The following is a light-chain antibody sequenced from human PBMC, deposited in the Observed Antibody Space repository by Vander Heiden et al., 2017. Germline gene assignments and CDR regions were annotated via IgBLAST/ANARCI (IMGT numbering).Light chain of an antibody. Sequence: DIVITQSPDYLAVSRVERATLNCKSSQSVLSSSNNKNYLAWYQQIPGQPPKLLINWASTRESGVPDRFSGSGSGTDFTLTISSLQAEDVAVYYCQQSSTAPLTFGGGTKVEIK. CDR1: QSVLSSSNNKNY. J-gene: IGKJ4*01. CDR3: QQSSTAPLT. V-gene: IGKV4-1*01. CDR2: WAS.